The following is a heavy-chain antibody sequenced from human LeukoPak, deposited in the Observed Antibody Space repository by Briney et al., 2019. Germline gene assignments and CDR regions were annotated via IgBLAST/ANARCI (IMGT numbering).Heavy chain of an antibody. CDR1: GGSISSGGYY. V-gene: IGHV4-61*08. J-gene: IGHJ5*01. D-gene: IGHD3-22*01. Sequence: SETLSLTCAVSGGSISSGGYYWTWIRQPPGKGLEWIGYIYNSGSTNYNPSLKSRVTISVDTSKNQFSLKLSSVTAADTAVYYCARDTDSSGYYDSWGQGTLVTVSS. CDR2: IYNSGST. CDR3: ARDTDSSGYYDS.